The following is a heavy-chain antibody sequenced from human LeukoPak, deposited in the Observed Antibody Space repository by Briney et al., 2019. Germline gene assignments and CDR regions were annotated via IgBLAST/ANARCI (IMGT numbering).Heavy chain of an antibody. V-gene: IGHV1-18*04. CDR3: ARESLPYYDILTGYYQSSFCDY. CDR1: GYTFTSYG. CDR2: ISAYNGNT. Sequence: ASVKVSCKASGYTFTSYGISWVRQAPGQGLEWMGWISAYNGNTNYAQKLQGRVTMTTDTSTSTAYMELRSLRSDDTAVYYCARESLPYYDILTGYYQSSFCDYWGQGNLVTVSS. J-gene: IGHJ4*02. D-gene: IGHD3-9*01.